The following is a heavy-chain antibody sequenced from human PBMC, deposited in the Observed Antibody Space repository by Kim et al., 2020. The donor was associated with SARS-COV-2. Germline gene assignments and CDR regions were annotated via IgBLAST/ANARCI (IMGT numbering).Heavy chain of an antibody. V-gene: IGHV4-39*01. CDR1: GDSISSSSYY. Sequence: SETLSLTCTVSGDSISSSSYYWGWIRQSPGKGLEWIGSIYYSGSTYYNPSLKSRVTITVDTSKNQFSLKLSSVIAADTAVYYCARHDGSVCGGDCYLRAFDIWGQGTMVTVSS. J-gene: IGHJ3*02. CDR2: IYYSGST. D-gene: IGHD2-21*02. CDR3: ARHDGSVCGGDCYLRAFDI.